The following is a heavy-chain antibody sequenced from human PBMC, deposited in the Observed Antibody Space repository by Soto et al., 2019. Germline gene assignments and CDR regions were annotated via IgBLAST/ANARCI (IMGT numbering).Heavy chain of an antibody. CDR1: GYTFTSYG. Sequence: QVQLVQSGAEVKKPGASVKVSCKASGYTFTSYGISWVRQSPGQGLEWMGWISAYNGNTNYAQKLQGRVNMTTDASTSTAYMELRSLRSADTSVYYSARYWVAAVLFDCWGQGTLVTVSS. D-gene: IGHD6-13*01. J-gene: IGHJ4*02. CDR2: ISAYNGNT. CDR3: ARYWVAAVLFDC. V-gene: IGHV1-18*01.